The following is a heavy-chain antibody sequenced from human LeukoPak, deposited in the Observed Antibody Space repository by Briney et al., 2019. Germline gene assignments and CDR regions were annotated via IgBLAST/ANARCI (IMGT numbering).Heavy chain of an antibody. CDR1: GYTFTGYY. Sequence: GASVKVSCKASGYTFTGYYMHWVRQAPGQGLEWMGWINPNSGGTNYAQKFQGRVTMTRDTSISTAYMELSRLRSDDTAVYYCARDRSSSGSYYPSRTNRLHFDYWGQGTLVTVSS. CDR2: INPNSGGT. V-gene: IGHV1-2*02. J-gene: IGHJ4*02. D-gene: IGHD1-26*01. CDR3: ARDRSSSGSYYPSRTNRLHFDY.